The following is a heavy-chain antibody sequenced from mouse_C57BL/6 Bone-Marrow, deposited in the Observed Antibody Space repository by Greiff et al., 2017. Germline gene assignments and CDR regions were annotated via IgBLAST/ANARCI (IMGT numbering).Heavy chain of an antibody. CDR2: IDPSDSFT. CDR3: ARWVSIYAMDY. Sequence: QVQLQQPGAELVMPGASVKLSCKASGYTFTSSWMHWVKQRLGQGLAWIGEIDPSDSFTNYNQQVKGTFTLTVDKSSSTAYMQLSILTSEDSAVYYCARWVSIYAMDYWGQGTSVTVSS. J-gene: IGHJ4*01. CDR1: GYTFTSSW. D-gene: IGHD2-10*02. V-gene: IGHV1-69*01.